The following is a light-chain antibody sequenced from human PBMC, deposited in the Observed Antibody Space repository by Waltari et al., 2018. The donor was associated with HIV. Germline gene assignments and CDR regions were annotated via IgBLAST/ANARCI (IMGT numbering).Light chain of an antibody. CDR3: QQYGISPRT. CDR2: AAS. Sequence: EIVLTQSPGILSLSPGERATLSCRASQSLSSSYLVWFQQKPCQAPRLLIYAASSRATGIPDRFSGSGSGTDFTLTISRLEPEDFAVYYCQQYGISPRTFGQGTTLEIK. J-gene: IGKJ1*01. V-gene: IGKV3-20*01. CDR1: QSLSSSY.